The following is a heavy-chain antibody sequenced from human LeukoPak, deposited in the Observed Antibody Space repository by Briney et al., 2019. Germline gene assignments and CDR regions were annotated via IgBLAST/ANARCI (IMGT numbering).Heavy chain of an antibody. CDR2: IYYSGST. V-gene: IGHV4-59*01. CDR3: ATDDGGYSSSWYLGY. CDR1: GGSISSYY. Sequence: SETLSLTYTVSGGSISSYYWSWIRQPPGKGLEWIGYIYYSGSTNYNPSLKSPVTISVDTSKNQFSLKLSSVTAADTAVYYCATDDGGYSSSWYLGYWGQGTLVTVSS. D-gene: IGHD6-13*01. J-gene: IGHJ4*02.